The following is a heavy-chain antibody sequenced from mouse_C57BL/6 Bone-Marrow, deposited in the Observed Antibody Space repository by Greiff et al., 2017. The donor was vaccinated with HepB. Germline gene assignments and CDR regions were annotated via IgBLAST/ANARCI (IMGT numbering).Heavy chain of an antibody. CDR3: ARRTVVADWYFDV. V-gene: IGHV7-3*01. CDR1: GFTFTDYY. D-gene: IGHD1-1*01. Sequence: EVMLVESGGGLVQPGGSLSLSCAASGFTFTDYYMSWVRQPPGKALEWLGFIRNKANGYTTEYSASVKGRFTISRDNSQSILYLQMIALRAEDSATYYCARRTVVADWYFDVWGTGTTVTVSS. J-gene: IGHJ1*03. CDR2: IRNKANGYTT.